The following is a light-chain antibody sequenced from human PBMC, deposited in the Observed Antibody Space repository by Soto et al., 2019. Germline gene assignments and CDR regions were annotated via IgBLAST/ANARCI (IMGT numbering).Light chain of an antibody. Sequence: NMLRQSPGTLALSPGDSATLSNRASQSVSTYLAWYQQTPGQAPRLLIYDASTRATGIPARFSCSGSGTDFTLTISGLEPEDFAVYYCQQRSNWPPITFGEGTRLEIK. J-gene: IGKJ5*01. CDR3: QQRSNWPPIT. CDR2: DAS. CDR1: QSVSTY. V-gene: IGKV3-11*01.